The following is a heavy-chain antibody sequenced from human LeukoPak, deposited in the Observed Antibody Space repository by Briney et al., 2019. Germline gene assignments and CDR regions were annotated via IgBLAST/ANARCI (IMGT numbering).Heavy chain of an antibody. V-gene: IGHV1-69*04. CDR2: IIPILGIA. Sequence: GASVNASCKASGGTFNIYAISWVRQAPGQGLEWMGRIIPILGIANYAQKFQGRVTITADKSTSTAYMELSSLRSEDTAVYYCARALRFLEWPDAFDIWGQGTMVTVSS. CDR1: GGTFNIYA. J-gene: IGHJ3*02. D-gene: IGHD3-3*01. CDR3: ARALRFLEWPDAFDI.